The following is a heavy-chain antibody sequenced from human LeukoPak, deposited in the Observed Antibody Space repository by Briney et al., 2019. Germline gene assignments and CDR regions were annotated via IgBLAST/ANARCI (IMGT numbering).Heavy chain of an antibody. D-gene: IGHD2-21*02. CDR1: GGSISSGGYY. CDR3: ARAPCGGDCSYYYYYGMDV. CDR2: IYYSGST. V-gene: IGHV4-31*03. Sequence: SQTLSLTCTVSGGSISSGGYYWRWIRQHSGKGLEWIGYIYYSGSTYYNPSLKSRVSISVDTSKHHFSLRLSSVTAADTAVYYCARAPCGGDCSYYYYYGMDVWGQGTTVTVSS. J-gene: IGHJ6*02.